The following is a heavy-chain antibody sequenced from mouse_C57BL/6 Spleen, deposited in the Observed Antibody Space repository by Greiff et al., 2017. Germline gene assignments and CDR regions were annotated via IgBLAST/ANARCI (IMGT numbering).Heavy chain of an antibody. V-gene: IGHV1-82*01. Sequence: QVQLQQSGPELVKPGASVKISCKASGYAFSSSWMNWVKQRPGKGLEWIGRIYPGDGDTNYNGKLKGKATLTADKSSSTAYMQLRSLTSEDSAVYFCARDITTVVATDYYAMDYWGQGTSVTVSS. CDR2: IYPGDGDT. CDR3: ARDITTVVATDYYAMDY. CDR1: GYAFSSSW. D-gene: IGHD1-1*01. J-gene: IGHJ4*01.